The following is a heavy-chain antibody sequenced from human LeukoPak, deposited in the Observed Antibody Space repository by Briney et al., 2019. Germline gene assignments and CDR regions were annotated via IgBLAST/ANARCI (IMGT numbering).Heavy chain of an antibody. CDR3: ARSNYYDSSGQGGAFDI. D-gene: IGHD3-22*01. CDR2: ISSSSSYI. J-gene: IGHJ3*02. V-gene: IGHV3-21*01. Sequence: GESLRLSCAASGFTFSSYSMNWVRQAPGKGLEWVSSISSSSSYIYYADSVKGRFTISRDNAKNSLYLQMNSLRAEDTAVYYCARSNYYDSSGQGGAFDIWGQGTMVTVSS. CDR1: GFTFSSYS.